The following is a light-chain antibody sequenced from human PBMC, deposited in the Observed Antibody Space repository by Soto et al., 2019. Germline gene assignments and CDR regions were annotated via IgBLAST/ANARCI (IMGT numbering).Light chain of an antibody. CDR3: ATWDTDLGTGEVV. CDR1: RSNIGKNF. J-gene: IGLJ2*01. CDR2: DNS. V-gene: IGLV1-51*01. Sequence: QSVLTQPPSLSAAPGQKVTISCSGARSNIGKNFVSWYQHLPGTAPKLLIYDNSQRPSGIPDRFSGKSGTSATLGITGLQTGDEADYYCATWDTDLGTGEVVFGGGTKLTVL.